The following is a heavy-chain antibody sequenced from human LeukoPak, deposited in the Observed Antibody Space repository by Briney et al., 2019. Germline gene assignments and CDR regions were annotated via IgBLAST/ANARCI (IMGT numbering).Heavy chain of an antibody. J-gene: IGHJ4*02. V-gene: IGHV3-30*02. CDR1: GFTFSSYA. CDR3: ARRGIAAAGIDY. D-gene: IGHD6-13*01. CDR2: IRYDGSNK. Sequence: GGSLRLSCAASGFTFSSYAMHWVRQAPGKGLEWVAFIRYDGSNKYYADSVKGRFTISRDNSKSTLYLQMNSLRAEDTAVYYCARRGIAAAGIDYWGQGTLVTVSS.